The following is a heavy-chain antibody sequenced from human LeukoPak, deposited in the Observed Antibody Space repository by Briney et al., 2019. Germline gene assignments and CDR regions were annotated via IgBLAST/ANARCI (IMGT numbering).Heavy chain of an antibody. Sequence: GGSLRLSCAASGFTFSDYYMSWIRQAPGKGLEWVSYISSSGSTIYYADSVKGRFTISRDNAKNSLYLQMNSLRAEDTAVYYCVTGSGTYYYDSSGYYRYGHFDYWGQGTLVTVSS. V-gene: IGHV3-11*04. J-gene: IGHJ4*02. CDR2: ISSSGSTI. D-gene: IGHD3-22*01. CDR3: VTGSGTYYYDSSGYYRYGHFDY. CDR1: GFTFSDYY.